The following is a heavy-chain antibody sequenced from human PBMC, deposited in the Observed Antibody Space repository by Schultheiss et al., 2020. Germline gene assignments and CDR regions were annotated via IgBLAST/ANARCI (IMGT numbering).Heavy chain of an antibody. Sequence: SETLSLTCTVSGGSISSYYWSWIRQPPGKGLEWIGYIYYSGSTNYNPSLKSRVTISVDTSKNQFSLKLSSVTAADTAVYYCAAKLAYYDSSGYYDPYFDYWGQGTLVTVSS. CDR2: IYYSGST. CDR1: GGSISSYY. CDR3: AAKLAYYDSSGYYDPYFDY. D-gene: IGHD3-22*01. J-gene: IGHJ4*02. V-gene: IGHV4-59*01.